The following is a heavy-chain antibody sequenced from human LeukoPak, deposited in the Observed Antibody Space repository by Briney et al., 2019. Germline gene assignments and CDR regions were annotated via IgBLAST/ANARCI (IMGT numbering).Heavy chain of an antibody. CDR3: ARAYTGFEAFDY. J-gene: IGHJ4*02. V-gene: IGHV1-2*02. CDR1: GYTFIGYY. Sequence: ASVRVFCKASGYTFIGYYMHWVRQAPGQGLEWMGWINPNSGGTNYAQKFQGRVTMTRDTSISTAYMELNRLRSDNTAVYHCARAYTGFEAFDYWGQGSLVTVSS. D-gene: IGHD5-12*01. CDR2: INPNSGGT.